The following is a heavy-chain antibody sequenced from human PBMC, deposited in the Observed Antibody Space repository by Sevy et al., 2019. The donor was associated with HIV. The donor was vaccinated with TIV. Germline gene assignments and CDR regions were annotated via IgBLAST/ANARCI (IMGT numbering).Heavy chain of an antibody. D-gene: IGHD2-21*01. V-gene: IGHV3-48*01. CDR1: GFTFSAYS. CDR3: ARAGGDCYSKNECWFVS. CDR2: ISSSSGTI. J-gene: IGHJ5*01. Sequence: GGSLRLSCAASGFTFSAYSMNWVRQAPGKGLEWVSCISSSSGTIYYADSVKGQFTISRDNAKSSLYLQMNGLSAGDTAVYYCARAGGDCYSKNECWFVSWGQGTLVTVSS.